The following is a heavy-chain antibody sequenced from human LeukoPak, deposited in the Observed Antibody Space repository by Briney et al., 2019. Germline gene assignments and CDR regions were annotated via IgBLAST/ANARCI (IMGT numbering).Heavy chain of an antibody. CDR3: QYTAMVKIYVDY. D-gene: IGHD5-18*01. CDR2: ISGSGGST. V-gene: IGHV3-23*01. J-gene: IGHJ4*02. CDR1: GFTVSSNY. Sequence: GGSLRLSCAASGFTVSSNYMSWVRQAPGKGLEWVSAISGSGGSTYYADSVKGRFTISRDNSKNTLYLQMNSLRAEDTAVYYCQYTAMVKIYVDYWGQGTLVTVSS.